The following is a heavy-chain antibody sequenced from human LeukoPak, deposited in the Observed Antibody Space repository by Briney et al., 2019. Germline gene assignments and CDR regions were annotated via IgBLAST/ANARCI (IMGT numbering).Heavy chain of an antibody. CDR2: ISGSGGST. J-gene: IGHJ4*02. D-gene: IGHD5-12*01. V-gene: IGHV3-23*01. CDR1: GFTFSSYA. Sequence: GRTLRLSCAASGFTFSSYAMSWVREAPGKGPEWVSAISGSGGSTFYADSVKGRFTISRDNSKNTLYLQMNSLRAEDTAVYYCAKDRAYSGYDATFDYWGQGTLVTVSS. CDR3: AKDRAYSGYDATFDY.